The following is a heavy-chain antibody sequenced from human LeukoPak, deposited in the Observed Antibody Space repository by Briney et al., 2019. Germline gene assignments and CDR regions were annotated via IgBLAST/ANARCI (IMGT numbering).Heavy chain of an antibody. Sequence: SETLSLTCAVYGGSFSGYYWSWIRQPPGKGLEWIGEINHSGSTNYNPSLKSRVTISVDTSKNQFSLKLSSVTAADTAVYYCARLTYYDILTGHLKAFDIWGQGTMVTVSS. CDR3: ARLTYYDILTGHLKAFDI. V-gene: IGHV4-34*01. J-gene: IGHJ3*02. CDR1: GGSFSGYY. D-gene: IGHD3-9*01. CDR2: INHSGST.